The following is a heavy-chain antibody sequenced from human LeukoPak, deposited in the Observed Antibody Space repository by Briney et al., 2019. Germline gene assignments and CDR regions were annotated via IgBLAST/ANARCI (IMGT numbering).Heavy chain of an antibody. CDR2: INPNSGGT. Sequence: GASVKVSCKASGYTFTGYYMHWVRQAPGQGLEWMGWINPNSGGTNYAQKFQGRVTMTRDTSISTAYMELNRLRSDDTAVYYCARDRLVVVPAAMVNWFDPWGQGTLVTVSS. J-gene: IGHJ5*02. D-gene: IGHD2-2*01. V-gene: IGHV1-2*02. CDR3: ARDRLVVVPAAMVNWFDP. CDR1: GYTFTGYY.